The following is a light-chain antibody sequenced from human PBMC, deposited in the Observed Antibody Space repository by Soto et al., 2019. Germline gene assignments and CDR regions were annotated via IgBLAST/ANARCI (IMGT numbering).Light chain of an antibody. CDR1: QSISSW. Sequence: DIQMTQSPSTLSVSVGDRVTITCRASQSISSWLAWYQQKPGKAPKLLIYKASSLESGVPSRFSGSGSGTEFTLNIGSLQPDDFATYYCQQYHSVPRTFGQGTKLEIK. J-gene: IGKJ2*02. CDR3: QQYHSVPRT. V-gene: IGKV1-5*03. CDR2: KAS.